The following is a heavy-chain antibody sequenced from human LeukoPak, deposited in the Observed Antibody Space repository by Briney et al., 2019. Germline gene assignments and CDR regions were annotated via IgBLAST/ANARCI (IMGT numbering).Heavy chain of an antibody. CDR3: ARDRSPATVTYTFDY. J-gene: IGHJ4*02. CDR2: IYSGGST. D-gene: IGHD4-17*01. CDR1: GFTVSSNY. Sequence: GGSLRLSCAVYGFTVSSNYISWVRQAPGRGLEWVSVIYSGGSTYFADSVKGRISISRDNSKNTVYLQMNSLRAEDTAMYYCARDRSPATVTYTFDYWGRGTLVTVSS. V-gene: IGHV3-66*01.